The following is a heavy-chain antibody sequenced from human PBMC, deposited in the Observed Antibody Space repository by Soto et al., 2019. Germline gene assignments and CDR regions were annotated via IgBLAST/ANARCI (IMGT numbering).Heavy chain of an antibody. CDR2: INHSGST. D-gene: IGHD3-10*01. Sequence: SETLSLTCTVSGGSISSGGYYWSWIRQPPGKGLEWIGEINHSGSTNYNPSLKSRVTISVDTSKNQFSLKLSSVTAADTAVYYCARGSESYYGSGSYRYYYYYMDVWGKGTTVTAP. CDR1: GGSISSGGYY. J-gene: IGHJ6*03. CDR3: ARGSESYYGSGSYRYYYYYMDV. V-gene: IGHV4-39*07.